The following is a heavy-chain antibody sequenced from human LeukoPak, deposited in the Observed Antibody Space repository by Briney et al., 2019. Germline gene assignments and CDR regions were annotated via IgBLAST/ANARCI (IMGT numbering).Heavy chain of an antibody. CDR2: IYYSGST. V-gene: IGHV4-39*01. J-gene: IGHJ4*02. CDR3: AIGTTVTGSGY. D-gene: IGHD4-17*01. CDR1: GGSISSSSYY. Sequence: SETLSLTCTVSGGSISSSSYYWGWIRQPPGKGLEWIGSIYYSGSTYYNPSLKSRVTISVDTSKNQFSLKLSSVTAADTAVYYCAIGTTVTGSGYWGQGTLVTVSS.